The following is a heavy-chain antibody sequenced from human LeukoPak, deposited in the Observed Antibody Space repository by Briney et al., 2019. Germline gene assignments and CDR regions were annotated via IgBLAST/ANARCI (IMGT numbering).Heavy chain of an antibody. CDR2: IYPGDSDT. V-gene: IGHV5-51*01. CDR1: GYSFSSYW. J-gene: IGHJ6*02. Sequence: GESLKISCKTSGYSFSSYWIGWVRQMPGKGPEWMGIIYPGDSDTRYSPSFQGQVTISADKSITTTYLQWSSLKASDTAIYYCARHVRGMDVWGQGTTVTVSS. CDR3: ARHVRGMDV.